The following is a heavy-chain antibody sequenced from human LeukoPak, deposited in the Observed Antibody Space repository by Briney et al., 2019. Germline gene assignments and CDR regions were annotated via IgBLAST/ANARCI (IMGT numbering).Heavy chain of an antibody. D-gene: IGHD3-22*01. V-gene: IGHV3-15*01. CDR2: IKSKTDGGTT. Sequence: GGSLRLSCAASGFTFSDYYMSWIRQAPGKGLEWVGRIKSKTDGGTTDYAAPVKGRFTISRDDSKNTLYLQMNSLKTEDTAVYYCTTDPNYYDSSGYYVTFDYWGQGTLVTVSS. CDR1: GFTFSDYY. CDR3: TTDPNYYDSSGYYVTFDY. J-gene: IGHJ4*02.